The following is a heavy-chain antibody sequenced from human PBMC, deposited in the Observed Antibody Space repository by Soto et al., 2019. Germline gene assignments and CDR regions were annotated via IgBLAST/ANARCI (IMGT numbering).Heavy chain of an antibody. V-gene: IGHV1-18*01. Sequence: QVQLVQSGTEVKKPGASVKVSCKASGYTFTRFGINWVRQAPGQGLEWMGWISGHNGNTHSAQNFQGRVTVTTVTPTNTADMELRSRRSDDTAVYYCASDFEAGGQLLGGFDFWGQGTLVTVSS. CDR2: ISGHNGNT. CDR1: GYTFTRFG. CDR3: ASDFEAGGQLLGGFDF. J-gene: IGHJ4*02. D-gene: IGHD6-6*01.